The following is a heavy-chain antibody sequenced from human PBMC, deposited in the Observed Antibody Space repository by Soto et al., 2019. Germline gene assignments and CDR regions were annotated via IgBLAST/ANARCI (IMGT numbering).Heavy chain of an antibody. CDR1: VFTVSSNY. CDR3: AREADYGDQC. Sequence: VGSLRLSCAASVFTVSSNYMSWVRHAPGKGLEWVSVIYSGGSTYYADSVKGRFTISRDNSKNTLYLQMNSLRAEDTAVYYCAREADYGDQCWGQGTLVTVS. V-gene: IGHV3-53*01. D-gene: IGHD4-17*01. J-gene: IGHJ4*02. CDR2: IYSGGST.